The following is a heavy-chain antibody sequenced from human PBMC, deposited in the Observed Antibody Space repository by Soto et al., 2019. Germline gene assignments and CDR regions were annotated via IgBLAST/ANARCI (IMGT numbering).Heavy chain of an antibody. CDR3: AKIYTVTTPLDY. Sequence: VGSLRLSCAASGFTFSSYDRHWVRQAPGKGLECVSVISFDGKTQSYADPVKGRFTVSRDNSNNTVFLQMNSLRPEDTAVYYCAKIYTVTTPLDYWGQGTQVTVSS. D-gene: IGHD4-17*01. V-gene: IGHV3-30*18. J-gene: IGHJ4*02. CDR2: ISFDGKTQ. CDR1: GFTFSSYD.